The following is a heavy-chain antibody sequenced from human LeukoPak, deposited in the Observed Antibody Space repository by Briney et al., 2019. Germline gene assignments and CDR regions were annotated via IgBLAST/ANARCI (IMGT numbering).Heavy chain of an antibody. J-gene: IGHJ4*02. CDR3: ARGSYFDY. CDR1: GFTFSSYA. CDR2: ISYDGSNK. Sequence: GGSLRLSCAASGFTFSSYAMHWVRQAPGKGLEWVAVISYDGSNKYYADSVKGRFTISRDNSKNTLYLQMNSLRAEDTAVYYCARGSYFDYWGQGTLVTVSS. V-gene: IGHV3-30-3*01.